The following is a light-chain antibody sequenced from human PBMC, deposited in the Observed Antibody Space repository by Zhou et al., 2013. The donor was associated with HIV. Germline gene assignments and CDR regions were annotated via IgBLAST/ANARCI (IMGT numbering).Light chain of an antibody. CDR2: DAS. CDR1: QTISIN. J-gene: IGKJ4*01. V-gene: IGKV3-15*01. CDR3: QQYNNWPLT. Sequence: ETVMTQSPATLSVSPGERATLSCRASQTISINLAWYQHKPGQAPRLLIYDASTRATGVPARFSGSGSGTEFTLTISSLQSEDFAVYYCQQYNNWPLTFGGGTKVRSN.